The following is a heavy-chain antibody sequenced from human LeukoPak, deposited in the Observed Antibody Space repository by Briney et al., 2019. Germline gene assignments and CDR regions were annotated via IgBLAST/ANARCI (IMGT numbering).Heavy chain of an antibody. CDR1: GFNFGTHW. D-gene: IGHD5-24*01. Sequence: GGSLRLSCAASGFNFGTHWMTWVRQAPGKGLECVATIKRDGSEKYYVDSVKGRFTISRDNAKNLLYLQMNSLRDEDTAVYYCGTGWAVDFWGQGTLVTVSS. J-gene: IGHJ4*02. CDR3: GTGWAVDF. V-gene: IGHV3-7*01. CDR2: IKRDGSEK.